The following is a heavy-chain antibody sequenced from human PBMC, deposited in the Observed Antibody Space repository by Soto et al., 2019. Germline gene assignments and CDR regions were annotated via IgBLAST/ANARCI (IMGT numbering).Heavy chain of an antibody. CDR2: IWYDGSEK. J-gene: IGHJ5*02. D-gene: IGHD1-26*01. Sequence: HVQLVESGGGVVQPGRSLRLSCEGSGFTFRNHGIHWVRQAPGKGLEWLAVIWYDGSEKYYTDSVRGRFFVSRDNAKNTLYLQMNSLTVEDTALHYCARWSDKKVVDPWGQGTVVIVSS. CDR1: GFTFRNHG. V-gene: IGHV3-33*01. CDR3: ARWSDKKVVDP.